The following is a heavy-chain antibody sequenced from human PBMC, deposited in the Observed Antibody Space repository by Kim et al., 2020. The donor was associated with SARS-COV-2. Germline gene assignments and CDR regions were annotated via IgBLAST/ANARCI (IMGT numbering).Heavy chain of an antibody. J-gene: IGHJ4*02. CDR2: IYYTGIT. D-gene: IGHD3-22*01. CDR1: GASISSFY. V-gene: IGHV4-59*08. Sequence: SETLSLTCTVSGASISSFYWSWIRQPPGKGLEWIAYIYYTGITDYSPSLKSRATISMDTSRNQFSLKVNSVTATDTAVYYCAALRSSGYNPPFDYWGQGTLVTVSS. CDR3: AALRSSGYNPPFDY.